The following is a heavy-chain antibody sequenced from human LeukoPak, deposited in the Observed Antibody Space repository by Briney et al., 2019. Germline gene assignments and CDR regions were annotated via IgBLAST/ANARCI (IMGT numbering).Heavy chain of an antibody. Sequence: SETLSLTCAVYGGSFSGYYWSWIRQPPGKGLEWIGSIYHSGSTYYNPSLKSRVTISVDTSKNQFSLKLSSVTAADTAVYYCARLLIRYFDWLLPKPYYFDYWGQGTLVTVSS. CDR3: ARLLIRYFDWLLPKPYYFDY. J-gene: IGHJ4*02. V-gene: IGHV4-34*01. CDR1: GGSFSGYY. CDR2: IYHSGST. D-gene: IGHD3-9*01.